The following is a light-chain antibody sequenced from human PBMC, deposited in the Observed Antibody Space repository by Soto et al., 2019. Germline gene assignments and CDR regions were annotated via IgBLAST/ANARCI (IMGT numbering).Light chain of an antibody. J-gene: IGKJ1*01. CDR2: GAS. Sequence: EIVLTQSPGTLSLSPGERATISCRASQDVRSNYLAWYQQKPGQAPRLLIFGASNRATGIPDRFSGSGSGTDFTLSISRLEPEDFAVYYCQPYASSRTFGQGTKVDIK. CDR3: QPYASSRT. CDR1: QDVRSNY. V-gene: IGKV3-20*01.